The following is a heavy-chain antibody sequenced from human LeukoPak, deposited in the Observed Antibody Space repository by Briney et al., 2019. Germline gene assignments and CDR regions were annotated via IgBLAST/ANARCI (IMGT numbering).Heavy chain of an antibody. CDR2: ISGSGGST. CDR3: AKDTPYYRSYVFASARLHDAWYFDL. D-gene: IGHD1-26*01. V-gene: IGHV3-23*01. Sequence: AGGSLRLSCAASGFTFSSYAMSWVRQAPGKGLEWVSAISGSGGSTYYADSVKGRFTISRDNSKNTLYLQMNSLRAEDTAVYYCAKDTPYYRSYVFASARLHDAWYFDLWGRGTLVTVSS. CDR1: GFTFSSYA. J-gene: IGHJ2*01.